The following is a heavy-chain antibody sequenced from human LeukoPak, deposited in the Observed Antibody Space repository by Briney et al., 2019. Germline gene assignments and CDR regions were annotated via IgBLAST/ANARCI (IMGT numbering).Heavy chain of an antibody. CDR1: GFTFSTYW. Sequence: GGSLRLSCAASGFTFSTYWMSWVRQAPGKGLEWVANIKQDGSEKYYVDSVKGRFTISRDNAKNSLYLQMNSLRAEDTADYYCARGDVAVEWVFPPYYFDFWGQGTLVTVSS. D-gene: IGHD3-3*01. V-gene: IGHV3-7*04. CDR3: ARGDVAVEWVFPPYYFDF. CDR2: IKQDGSEK. J-gene: IGHJ4*02.